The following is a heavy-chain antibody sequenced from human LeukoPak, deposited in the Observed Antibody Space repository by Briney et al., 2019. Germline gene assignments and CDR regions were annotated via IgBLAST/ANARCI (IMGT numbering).Heavy chain of an antibody. Sequence: PGGSRRLSCAASGFTFSSYSMNWVRQAPGKGLEWVSSISSSSSYIYYADSVKGRFTISRDNAKNSLYLQMNSLRAEDTAVYYCARGLQKGIAVPFDYWGQGSLVTVSS. CDR1: GFTFSSYS. J-gene: IGHJ4*02. D-gene: IGHD6-19*01. CDR2: ISSSSSYI. CDR3: ARGLQKGIAVPFDY. V-gene: IGHV3-21*01.